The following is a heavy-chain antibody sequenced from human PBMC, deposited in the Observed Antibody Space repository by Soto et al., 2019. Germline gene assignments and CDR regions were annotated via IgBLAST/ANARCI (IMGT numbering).Heavy chain of an antibody. CDR3: AAGEPLLY. D-gene: IGHD3-10*01. Sequence: GGSLRLSCVGSGFTFSRYGMHWLRQAPGEGLEWMAVIVNDGSDRDYAASVAGRFTISRDNSKNTLYLQMDNLGVDDTAMYYCAAGEPLLYRGRGTLVTVSS. CDR1: GFTFSRYG. CDR2: IVNDGSDR. V-gene: IGHV3-33*01. J-gene: IGHJ4*02.